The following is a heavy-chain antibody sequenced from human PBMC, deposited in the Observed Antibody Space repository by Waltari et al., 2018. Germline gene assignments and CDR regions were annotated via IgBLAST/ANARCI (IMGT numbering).Heavy chain of an antibody. D-gene: IGHD2-21*02. CDR3: AKDLSVVVTAILDY. CDR1: GFTFSSYA. Sequence: EVQLVESGGGLVQPGGSLRLSCAASGFTFSSYAMSWVRQAPGKGLEWVSAIRGSGGSKDYADAVKGRFTISRDNSKNTLYLQMNSLRAEDTAVYYCAKDLSVVVTAILDYWGQGTLVTVSS. J-gene: IGHJ4*02. V-gene: IGHV3-23*04. CDR2: IRGSGGSK.